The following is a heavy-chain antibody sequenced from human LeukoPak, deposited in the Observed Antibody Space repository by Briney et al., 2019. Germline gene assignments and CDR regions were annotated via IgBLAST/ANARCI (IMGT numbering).Heavy chain of an antibody. CDR3: ARERGVKWYEYYYYGMDV. V-gene: IGHV3-21*01. D-gene: IGHD3-10*01. CDR1: GFTFSSYS. J-gene: IGHJ6*02. CDR2: ISSSSSYI. Sequence: GGSLRLSCAASGFTFSSYSMNWVRQAPGKGLEWVSSISSSSSYIYYADSEKGRFTISRDNAKNSLYLQMNSLRAEDTAVYYCARERGVKWYEYYYYGMDVWGQGTTVNVFS.